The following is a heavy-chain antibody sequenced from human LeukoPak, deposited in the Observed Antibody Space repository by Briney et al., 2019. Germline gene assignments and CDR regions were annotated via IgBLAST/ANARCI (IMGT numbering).Heavy chain of an antibody. Sequence: SQTLSLTCTVSGGSISSGSYYWSWIRQPAGKGLEWIGRIYTSGSTNYNPSLKSRVTISVDTSKNQFSLKLSSVTAADTAVYYCARDGGRVPAASNWFDPWGQGTLVTVSS. V-gene: IGHV4-61*02. CDR2: IYTSGST. D-gene: IGHD2-2*01. CDR3: ARDGGRVPAASNWFDP. J-gene: IGHJ5*02. CDR1: GGSISSGSYY.